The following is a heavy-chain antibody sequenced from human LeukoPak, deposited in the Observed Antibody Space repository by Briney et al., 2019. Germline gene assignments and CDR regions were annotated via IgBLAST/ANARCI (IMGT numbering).Heavy chain of an antibody. CDR3: ARDTNGLAY. Sequence: GSLRLSCATSGFNFSNQRMPWVRQAPGKGPVWVSCVSTDGSTTNYADSVKGRFTISRDNAKNTLYLQMNSLRVEDTAVYYCARDTNGLAYWGLGTRVTVSS. CDR1: GFNFSNQR. CDR2: VSTDGSTT. J-gene: IGHJ4*02. V-gene: IGHV3-74*01. D-gene: IGHD2-8*01.